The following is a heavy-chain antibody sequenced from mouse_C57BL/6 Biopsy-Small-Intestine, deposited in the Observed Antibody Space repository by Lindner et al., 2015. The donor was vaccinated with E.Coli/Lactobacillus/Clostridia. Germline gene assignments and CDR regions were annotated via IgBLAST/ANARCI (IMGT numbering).Heavy chain of an antibody. Sequence: VQLXESGAELARPGASVKLSCKASGLHLHKLWYKLGEAENWTGPLSWIGEIYPRSGNTYYNEKFKGKATLTADKSSSTAYMELRSLTSEDSAVYFCARGAYYSKNYFDYWGQGTNLTVSS. V-gene: IGHV1-81*01. CDR3: ARGAYYSKNYFDY. CDR1: GLHLHKLW. D-gene: IGHD2-5*01. J-gene: IGHJ2*01. CDR2: IYPRSGNT.